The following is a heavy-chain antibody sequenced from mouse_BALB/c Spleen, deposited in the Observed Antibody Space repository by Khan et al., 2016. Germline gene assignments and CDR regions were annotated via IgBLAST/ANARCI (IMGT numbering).Heavy chain of an antibody. CDR3: ARDFYGSRWYFDV. CDR2: IDPANGNS. D-gene: IGHD1-1*01. V-gene: IGHV14-3*02. J-gene: IGHJ1*01. CDR1: GFNIKDTY. Sequence: VQLQQSGAELVKPGASVKLSCTVPGFNIKDTYMYWVKQRPEQGLEWIGRIDPANGNSKYDPKFQGKATITADTSSNTAYLQLSSLTSEDTAVYSYARDFYGSRWYFDVWGAGTTVTVSS.